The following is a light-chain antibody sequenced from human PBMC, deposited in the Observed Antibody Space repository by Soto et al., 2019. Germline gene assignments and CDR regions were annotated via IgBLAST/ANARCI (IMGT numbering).Light chain of an antibody. V-gene: IGKV3-20*01. CDR2: GAS. Sequence: EIVLTQSPCTLSLSPGERATLSCRASQSVSSSYLAWYQQKPGQAPSLLIYGASSRATGIPDRFSGSGSGTDFTLTISRLEPEDFAVYYCQQYGSSPKTFGQGTKLEIK. CDR1: QSVSSSY. CDR3: QQYGSSPKT. J-gene: IGKJ2*01.